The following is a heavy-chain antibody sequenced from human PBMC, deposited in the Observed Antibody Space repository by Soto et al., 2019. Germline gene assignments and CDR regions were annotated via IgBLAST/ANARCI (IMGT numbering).Heavy chain of an antibody. CDR3: ARGRGMVRSAQQDYYGMDV. CDR2: INAGNGNT. D-gene: IGHD3-10*01. V-gene: IGHV1-3*05. CDR1: GYTFTSYA. Sequence: QVQLVQSGAEEKKPGASVKVSCKASGYTFTSYAMHWVRQAPGQRLEWMGWINAGNGNTKYSQKFQGRVTITRDTSASTAYMELSSLRSEDTAVYYCARGRGMVRSAQQDYYGMDVWGQGTTVTVSS. J-gene: IGHJ6*02.